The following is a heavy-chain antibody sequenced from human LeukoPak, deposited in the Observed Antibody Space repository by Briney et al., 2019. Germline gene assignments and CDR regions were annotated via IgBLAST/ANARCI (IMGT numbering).Heavy chain of an antibody. D-gene: IGHD6-19*01. CDR2: ISGSGGST. J-gene: IGHJ4*02. Sequence: PGGSLRLSCAASGFTFSSYAMSWARQAPGKGLEWVSAISGSGGSTYYADSVKGRFTISRGNSKNTLYLQMNSLRAEDTAVYYCARDRRPYSSGWTSLDYWGQGTLVTVSS. CDR3: ARDRRPYSSGWTSLDY. CDR1: GFTFSSYA. V-gene: IGHV3-23*01.